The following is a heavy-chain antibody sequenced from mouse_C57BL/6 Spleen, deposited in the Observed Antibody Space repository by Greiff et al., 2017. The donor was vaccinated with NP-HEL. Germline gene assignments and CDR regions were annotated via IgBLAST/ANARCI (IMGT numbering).Heavy chain of an antibody. V-gene: IGHV1-82*01. D-gene: IGHD3-2*02. Sequence: QVQLQQSGPELVKPGASVKISCKASGYAFSSSWMNWVKQRPGKGLEWIGRIYPGDGDTNSNGKFKGKATLTADKSSSTAYMQLSSLTSEDSAVYFCARWETAQATLFFDYWGQGTTLTVSS. CDR1: GYAFSSSW. J-gene: IGHJ2*01. CDR3: ARWETAQATLFFDY. CDR2: IYPGDGDT.